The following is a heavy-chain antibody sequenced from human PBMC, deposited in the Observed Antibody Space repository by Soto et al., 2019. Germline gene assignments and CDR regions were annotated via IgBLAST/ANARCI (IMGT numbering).Heavy chain of an antibody. V-gene: IGHV2-70*11. CDR3: ARTRSSSGWYVGKFDY. Sequence: SGPTLVNPSQTLTLTCTFSGFSLSTSGMCVSWIRQPPGKALEWLARIDWDDDKYYSTSLKTRLTISKDTSKNQVVLTMTNMDPVDTATYYCARTRSSSGWYVGKFDYWGQGTLVTVSS. CDR2: IDWDDDK. J-gene: IGHJ4*02. CDR1: GFSLSTSGMC. D-gene: IGHD6-19*01.